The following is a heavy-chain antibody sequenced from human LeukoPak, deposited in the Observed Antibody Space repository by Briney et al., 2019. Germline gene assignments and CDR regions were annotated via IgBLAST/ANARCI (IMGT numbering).Heavy chain of an antibody. V-gene: IGHV3-48*01. D-gene: IGHD1-26*01. J-gene: IGHJ4*02. CDR2: ISSSSNTM. CDR1: GFTFSNYN. Sequence: GGSLRLSCAASGFTFSNYNMNWVRQAPGKGLEWVSYISSSSNTMYYADSVKGRFTISRDNAKNSLYLQMNSLRAEDTAVYYCATESGTYSGTCFDYWGQGNLVTVSS. CDR3: ATESGTYSGTCFDY.